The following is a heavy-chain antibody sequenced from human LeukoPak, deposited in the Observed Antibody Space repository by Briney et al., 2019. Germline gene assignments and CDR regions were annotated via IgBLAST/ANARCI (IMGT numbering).Heavy chain of an antibody. CDR3: ARGGPGGTKFDY. V-gene: IGHV4-34*01. CDR2: INHSGST. D-gene: IGHD3-16*01. J-gene: IGHJ4*01. CDR1: GGSFSGYY. Sequence: SETLSLTCAVYGGSFSGYYWSWIRQPPGKGLEWIGEINHSGSTNYNPSLKSRVTISVDTSKNQFSLKLSSVTAADTAVYYCARGGPGGTKFDYWGQEPWSPSPQ.